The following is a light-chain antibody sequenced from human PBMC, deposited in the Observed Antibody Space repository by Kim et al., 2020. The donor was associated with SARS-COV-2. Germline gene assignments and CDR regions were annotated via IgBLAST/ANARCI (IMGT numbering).Light chain of an antibody. CDR3: QQYYSTPPS. CDR2: WAS. CDR1: HTVLYNSNNKNY. J-gene: IGKJ2*03. Sequence: RATLNCKSSHTVLYNSNNKNYLARYQQKPGQAPKLLIYWASIGESGVSDRFSGSGSETDVTLTISSLQAEDGAVYYCQQYYSTPPSFGQGTKLEI. V-gene: IGKV4-1*01.